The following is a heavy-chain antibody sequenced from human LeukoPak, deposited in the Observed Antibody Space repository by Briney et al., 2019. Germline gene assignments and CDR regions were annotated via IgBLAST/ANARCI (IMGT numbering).Heavy chain of an antibody. CDR3: ARDGATGKQNGKYQLLPPIYYYGMDV. D-gene: IGHD2-2*01. V-gene: IGHV4-61*02. CDR1: GGSISSGSYY. J-gene: IGHJ6*04. Sequence: PSQTLSLTCTVSGGSISSGSYYWSWIRQPAGKGLEWIGRIYTSGSTNCNPSLKSRVTISVDTSKNQFSLKLSSVTAADTAVYYCARDGATGKQNGKYQLLPPIYYYGMDVWGKGTTVTVSS. CDR2: IYTSGST.